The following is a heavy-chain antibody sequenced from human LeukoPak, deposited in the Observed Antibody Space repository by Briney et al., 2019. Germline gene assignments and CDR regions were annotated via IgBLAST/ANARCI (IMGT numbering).Heavy chain of an antibody. J-gene: IGHJ2*01. V-gene: IGHV4-4*02. CDR3: ARERRVAVAGILDAPPRNWYFDL. Sequence: PSQTLSLTCAVSGGSISSSNWWSWVRPPPGKGLEWIGEIYHSGSTNYNPSLKSRVTISVDKSKNQFSLKLSSVTAADTAVYYCARERRVAVAGILDAPPRNWYFDLWGRGTLVTVSS. CDR1: GGSISSSNW. CDR2: IYHSGST. D-gene: IGHD6-19*01.